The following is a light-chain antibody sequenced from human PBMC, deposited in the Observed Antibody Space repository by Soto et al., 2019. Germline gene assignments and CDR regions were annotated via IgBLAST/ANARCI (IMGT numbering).Light chain of an antibody. J-gene: IGKJ1*01. CDR2: DAS. V-gene: IGKV1-5*01. Sequence: DIQMTQSPSTLSASVGDRVTITCRASQSISSWLAWYQQKPGKAPNLLIYDASSLQSGVPSRFSGSGYGTEFTLSISSLQPDDFATYYCQQYHSYRTFGQGTKVDIK. CDR1: QSISSW. CDR3: QQYHSYRT.